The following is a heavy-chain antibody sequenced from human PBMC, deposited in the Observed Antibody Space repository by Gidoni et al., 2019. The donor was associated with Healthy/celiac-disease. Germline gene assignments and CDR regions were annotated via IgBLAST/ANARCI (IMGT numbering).Heavy chain of an antibody. D-gene: IGHD1-1*01. CDR2: INHSGST. CDR3: ARGPWNQH. CDR1: GGSFSGYY. Sequence: QVQLQQWGAGLLKPSETLSLTCAVYGGSFSGYYWSWIRQPPGKGLEWIGEINHSGSTNYNPSLKSRVTISVDTSKNQFSLKLSSVTAADTAVYYCARGPWNQHWGQGTLVTVSS. J-gene: IGHJ1*01. V-gene: IGHV4-34*01.